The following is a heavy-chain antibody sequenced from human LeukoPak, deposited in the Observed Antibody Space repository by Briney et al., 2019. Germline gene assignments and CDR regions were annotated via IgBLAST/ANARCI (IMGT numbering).Heavy chain of an antibody. D-gene: IGHD6-19*01. CDR2: IYYSGST. CDR3: ARRYDQSVRGWYAFDY. J-gene: IGHJ4*02. V-gene: IGHV4-39*01. CDR1: SGSISNSAYY. Sequence: PAETLSLTCTVSSGSISNSAYYWGWIRQPPGKGLEWIGSIYYSGSTYYNPSLKSRVIISVDTSKNQFSLKLSSVTAADTAVYYCARRYDQSVRGWYAFDYWGQGALVTVSS.